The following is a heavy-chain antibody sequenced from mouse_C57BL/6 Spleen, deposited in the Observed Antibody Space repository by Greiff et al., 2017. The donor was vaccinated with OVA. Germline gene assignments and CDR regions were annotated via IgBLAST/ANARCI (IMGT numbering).Heavy chain of an antibody. J-gene: IGHJ3*01. V-gene: IGHV1-61*01. Sequence: QVQLQQPGAELVRPGSSVKLSCKASGYTFTSYWMDWVKQRPGQGLEWIGNIYPSDSETHYNQKFKDKATLTVDKSSSTAYMQLSSLTSEDSAVYDCARGGYDYDGEFAYWGQGTLVTVSA. CDR3: ARGGYDYDGEFAY. D-gene: IGHD2-4*01. CDR1: GYTFTSYW. CDR2: IYPSDSET.